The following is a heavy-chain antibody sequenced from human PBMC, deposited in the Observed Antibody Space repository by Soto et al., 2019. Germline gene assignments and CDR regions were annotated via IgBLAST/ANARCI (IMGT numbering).Heavy chain of an antibody. CDR3: AKIQGVELVPLATVDWFDP. D-gene: IGHD1-26*01. CDR1: GIHFDNIG. CDR2: ISGSGFKK. Sequence: GGSLRRSCGAAGIHFDNIGMSWVRHATGKRLEWISAISGSGFKKYYADTVKGRFSMSRDNSKSTVYLEFNNLSAEDTAVYHCAKIQGVELVPLATVDWFDPWGQGSVGTVSS. J-gene: IGHJ5*02. V-gene: IGHV3-23*01.